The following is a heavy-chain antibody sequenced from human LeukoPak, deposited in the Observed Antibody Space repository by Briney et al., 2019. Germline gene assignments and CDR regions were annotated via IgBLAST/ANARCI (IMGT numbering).Heavy chain of an antibody. V-gene: IGHV4-4*07. CDR2: VHSNGDT. D-gene: IGHD3-16*02. Sequence: PSETLSLTCTVSGASIRTYFWSWFRQHAGKGLEWIGRVHSNGDTYYNPSLESRVTVSMDTSKNQFALNLTSLTAADTAVYYCARDIGLAHWGQGTLVTVSS. J-gene: IGHJ4*02. CDR1: GASIRTYF. CDR3: ARDIGLAH.